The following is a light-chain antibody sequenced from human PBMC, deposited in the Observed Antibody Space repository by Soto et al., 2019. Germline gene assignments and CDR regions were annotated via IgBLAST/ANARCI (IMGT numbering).Light chain of an antibody. CDR1: QSLLHSNGYNY. CDR3: MQARQTPWT. J-gene: IGKJ1*01. Sequence: DIVMTQSPLSLPVTPGEPASISCRSSQSLLHSNGYNYLDWYLQKPGQSPQLLIYLGSNRASGVPDRFSGSGSGTDFTLKISRVEAEDVGVYYCMQARQTPWTFGQGTKVEIK. V-gene: IGKV2-28*01. CDR2: LGS.